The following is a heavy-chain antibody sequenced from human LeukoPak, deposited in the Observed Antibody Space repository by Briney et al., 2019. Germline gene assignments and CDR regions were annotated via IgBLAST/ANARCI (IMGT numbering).Heavy chain of an antibody. V-gene: IGHV3-23*01. J-gene: IGHJ4*02. D-gene: IGHD6-19*01. Sequence: GGSLRLSWAASGFTFSSYAMSWVRQAPGKGLEWVSAISGSGGSTYYADSVKGRFTISRDNSKNTLYLQMNSLRAEDTAVYYCAKAENPGIAVAGTVDYWGQGTLVTVSS. CDR3: AKAENPGIAVAGTVDY. CDR1: GFTFSSYA. CDR2: ISGSGGST.